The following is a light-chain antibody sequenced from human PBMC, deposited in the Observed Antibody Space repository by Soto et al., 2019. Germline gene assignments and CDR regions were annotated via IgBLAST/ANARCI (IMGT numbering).Light chain of an antibody. J-gene: IGLJ3*02. CDR1: SSDVGDYNY. CDR2: DVS. V-gene: IGLV2-11*01. CDR3: CSYAGSYTFWV. Sequence: QSALTQPRSVSGSPGQSVTISCTGTSSDVGDYNYVSWYQQHPGKAPKVMIYDVSRRPSGVPDRFSGSKSGNTASLTISGLQAEDEADYYCCSYAGSYTFWVFGGGTKLTLL.